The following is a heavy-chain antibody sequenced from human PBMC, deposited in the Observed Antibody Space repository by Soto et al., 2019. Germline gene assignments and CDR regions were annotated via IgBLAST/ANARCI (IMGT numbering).Heavy chain of an antibody. CDR2: IIPILGIA. CDR1: GGTFSSYT. Sequence: SVKVSCKASGGTFSSYTISWVRQAPGQGLEWMGRIIPILGIANYAQKFQGRVTITADKSTSTAYMELSSLRSEDTAVYYCARRLYSREYYFQYWGQGTRVSVAS. J-gene: IGHJ4*02. V-gene: IGHV1-69*02. CDR3: ARRLYSREYYFQY. D-gene: IGHD6-19*01.